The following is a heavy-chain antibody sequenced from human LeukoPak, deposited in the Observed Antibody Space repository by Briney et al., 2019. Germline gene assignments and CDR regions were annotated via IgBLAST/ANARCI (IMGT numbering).Heavy chain of an antibody. V-gene: IGHV3-48*03. J-gene: IGHJ4*02. CDR2: ISRSGRTT. Sequence: GGSLRLSCAASGFTFSSYEMTCVRQAPGKGLEWVLHISRSGRTTYYADSVKGRFSISRDNAKNSLNLHVNSLSADDTAVYYCARVVGYALDYWGQGTLVTVSS. CDR3: ARVVGYALDY. CDR1: GFTFSSYE. D-gene: IGHD2-2*01.